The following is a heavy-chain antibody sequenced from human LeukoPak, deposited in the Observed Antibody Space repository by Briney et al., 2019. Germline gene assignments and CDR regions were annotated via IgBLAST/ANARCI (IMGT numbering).Heavy chain of an antibody. V-gene: IGHV4-59*08. Sequence: SETLSLTCTVSGGSISSYYWSWLRQPPGMGLEWMGYIYYSGSGNYNPSLKGRVTISADTSKNQFSLKLSSVTAADTAVYYCARHFGARKGPDYWGQGTLVTVSS. D-gene: IGHD3-10*01. J-gene: IGHJ4*02. CDR1: GGSISSYY. CDR2: IYYSGSG. CDR3: ARHFGARKGPDY.